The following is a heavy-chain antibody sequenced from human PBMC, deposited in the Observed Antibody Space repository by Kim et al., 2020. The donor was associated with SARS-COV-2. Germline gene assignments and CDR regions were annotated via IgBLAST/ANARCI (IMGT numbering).Heavy chain of an antibody. J-gene: IGHJ3*02. CDR1: GFSFSDSA. D-gene: IGHD3-3*02. CDR3: TRVPRTTLAFWDAYDI. CDR2: IRSKANSYAT. V-gene: IGHV3-73*01. Sequence: GGSLRLSCAASGFSFSDSAMHWVRQASGKGLEWVGRIRSKANSYATTYAASVKGRFTISRDDSKNAAYLQMNSRKTEDTAVYYCTRVPRTTLAFWDAYDISGHGAIVTVSS.